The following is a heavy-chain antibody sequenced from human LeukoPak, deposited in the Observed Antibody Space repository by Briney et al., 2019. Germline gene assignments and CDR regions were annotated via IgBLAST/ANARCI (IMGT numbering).Heavy chain of an antibody. CDR1: GYTFTDYY. CDR3: ARVGLTGQPLYFDY. D-gene: IGHD3-9*01. V-gene: IGHV1-69*05. CDR2: IIPIFGTA. J-gene: IGHJ4*02. Sequence: ASVKVSCXASGYTFTDYYMHWVRQAPGQGLEWMGGIIPIFGTANYAQKFQGRVTITTDESTSTAYMELSSLRSEDTAVYYCARVGLTGQPLYFDYWGQGTLVTVSS.